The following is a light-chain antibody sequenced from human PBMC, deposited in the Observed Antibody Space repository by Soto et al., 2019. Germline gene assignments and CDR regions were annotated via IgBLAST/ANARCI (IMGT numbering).Light chain of an antibody. V-gene: IGKV3-20*01. Sequence: EIVLTQSPGTPSLSPGERATLSCRASQSLTSRYLAWYRQKPGQAPRLLIYGTSSRATGIPDRFSGSGSGTDFTLTISRLEPEDFAVYYCQQHGISHITFGQGTRLEIK. CDR3: QQHGISHIT. CDR2: GTS. J-gene: IGKJ5*01. CDR1: QSLTSRY.